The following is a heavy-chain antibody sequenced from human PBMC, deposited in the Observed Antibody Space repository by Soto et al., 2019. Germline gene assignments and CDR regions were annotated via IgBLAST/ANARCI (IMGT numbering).Heavy chain of an antibody. D-gene: IGHD3-9*01. CDR2: INHSGST. V-gene: IGHV4-34*01. Sequence: SETLSLTCAVYGGSFSGYYWSWIRQPPGKGLEWIGEINHSGSTNYNPSLKSRVTISVDTSKNQFSLKLSSVTAADTAVYYCARVYLSDDILTGYDNWFDPWGQGTLVT. J-gene: IGHJ5*02. CDR1: GGSFSGYY. CDR3: ARVYLSDDILTGYDNWFDP.